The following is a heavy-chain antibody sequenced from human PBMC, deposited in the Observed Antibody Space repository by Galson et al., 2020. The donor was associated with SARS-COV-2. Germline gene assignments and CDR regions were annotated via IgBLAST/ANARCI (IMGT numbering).Heavy chain of an antibody. CDR2: IDWDDDK. D-gene: IGHD2-2*01. CDR1: GFSLSPSGMC. CDR3: ARIRTVPGYFDY. Sequence: SGPTLVKPTQTLTLTCTFSGFSLSPSGMCVSWIRQPTGKALEWLARIDWDDDKFYSTSLKTRLTISKDTSKNQVVLTMTNMDPVDTATYYCARIRTVPGYFDYWGQGTLVTVSS. J-gene: IGHJ4*02. V-gene: IGHV2-70*17.